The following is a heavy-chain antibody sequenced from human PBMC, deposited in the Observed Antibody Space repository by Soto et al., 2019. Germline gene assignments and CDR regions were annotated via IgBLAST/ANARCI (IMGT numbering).Heavy chain of an antibody. CDR2: INHSGST. CDR1: GGSFSGYY. Sequence: QVQLQQWGAGLLKPSETLSLTCAVYGGSFSGYYWSWIRQPPGKGLEWIGEINHSGSTTYNPSLKSRVTISVDTSKNQFSLKLSSVTAADTAVYYCASNKMATKRCRIDYWGQGTLVTVSS. J-gene: IGHJ4*02. CDR3: ASNKMATKRCRIDY. D-gene: IGHD5-12*01. V-gene: IGHV4-34*01.